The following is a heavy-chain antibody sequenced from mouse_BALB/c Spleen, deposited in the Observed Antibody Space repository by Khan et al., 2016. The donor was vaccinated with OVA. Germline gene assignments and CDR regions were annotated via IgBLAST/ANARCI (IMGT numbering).Heavy chain of an antibody. J-gene: IGHJ2*01. CDR2: IDPYNGGT. D-gene: IGHD1-1*01. Sequence: VQLQQPGPELVKPGASVKVSCKASGYSFTDYNMFWVKQSHGKSLEWIGYIDPYNGGTSYNQKFKRKATLTVDKSSSTAFMHLSSLTSEDSAVFYCARTDYYGSSYYFDYWGQGTTLTVSS. V-gene: IGHV1S135*01. CDR3: ARTDYYGSSYYFDY. CDR1: GYSFTDYN.